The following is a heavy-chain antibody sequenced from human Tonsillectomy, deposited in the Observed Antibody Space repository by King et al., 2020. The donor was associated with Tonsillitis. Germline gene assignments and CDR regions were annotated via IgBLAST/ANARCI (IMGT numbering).Heavy chain of an antibody. J-gene: IGHJ4*02. CDR3: TTVGEAIWFGELSFDY. CDR2: IKSKTDGGPT. V-gene: IGHV3-15*01. Sequence: QLVQSGGGVVKPGGSLRLSCAASGFTFSNAWMSWVRQAPGKGLEWVGRIKSKTDGGPTDYAAPVKGRFTISSDDSKNTLYLQMNSLKTEDTAVYYCTTVGEAIWFGELSFDYWGQGTLVTVSS. D-gene: IGHD3-10*01. CDR1: GFTFSNAW.